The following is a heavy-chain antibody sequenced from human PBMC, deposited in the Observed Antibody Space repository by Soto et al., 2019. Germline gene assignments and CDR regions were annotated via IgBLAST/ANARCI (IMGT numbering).Heavy chain of an antibody. D-gene: IGHD2-15*01. CDR3: ARGPLRIYYYYMDV. CDR2: ISWNGNSI. V-gene: IGHV3-9*01. Sequence: EVQLVESGGGLVQPGRSLRVSCAASGFTFDDYAMHWVQQAPGKGLEWVSGISWNGNSIGYADSVRGRFTISRDNAKNSLYLQMNSLRVEDTALYYCARGPLRIYYYYMDVWGKGTTVTVSS. J-gene: IGHJ6*03. CDR1: GFTFDDYA.